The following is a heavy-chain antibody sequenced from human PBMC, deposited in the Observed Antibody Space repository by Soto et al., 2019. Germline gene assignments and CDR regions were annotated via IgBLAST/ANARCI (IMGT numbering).Heavy chain of an antibody. D-gene: IGHD4-17*01. CDR2: ISGSGDST. CDR3: AKGSTVRGGGFDY. CDR1: GFTFSSYA. J-gene: IGHJ4*02. V-gene: IGHV3-23*01. Sequence: EVQLLESGGGLVQPGGSLRLSCAASGFTFSSYAMSWVRQAPGKGLEWVSAISGSGDSTYYADSVKGRFTISRDNSKNTMYLQRNSRRAEDTAVYYCAKGSTVRGGGFDYWGQGTLVTVAS.